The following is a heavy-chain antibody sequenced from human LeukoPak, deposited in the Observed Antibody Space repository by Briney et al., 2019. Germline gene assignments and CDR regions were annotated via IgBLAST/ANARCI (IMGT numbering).Heavy chain of an antibody. CDR3: AREDTTGLTDF. CDR1: GGSFSGYY. CDR2: INHSGIT. Sequence: PSETLSLTCAVYGGSFSGYYWSWIRQPPGKGLEWIGEINHSGITNYNPSLKSRVTISADMSKNQFSLKLSSVTAADTAVYYCAREDTTGLTDFWGQGTLVTVSS. V-gene: IGHV4-34*01. J-gene: IGHJ4*02. D-gene: IGHD1-1*01.